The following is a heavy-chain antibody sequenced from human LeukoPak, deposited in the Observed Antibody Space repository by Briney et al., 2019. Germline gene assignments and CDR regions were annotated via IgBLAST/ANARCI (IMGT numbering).Heavy chain of an antibody. D-gene: IGHD3-16*01. Sequence: GGSLRLSCDASGFTFNKYAFHWVRQAPGKGLEWVSIISYDGSHKYYADSVKGRFTVSRDDSNNTLFLQMNSLRPADTAVYYCARDQLVCPDGTCSAHNWFDPWGPGTLVTVSS. J-gene: IGHJ5*02. CDR1: GFTFNKYA. CDR3: ARDQLVCPDGTCSAHNWFDP. V-gene: IGHV3-30*14. CDR2: ISYDGSHK.